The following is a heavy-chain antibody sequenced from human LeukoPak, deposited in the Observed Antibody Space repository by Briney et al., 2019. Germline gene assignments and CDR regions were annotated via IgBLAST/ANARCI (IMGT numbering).Heavy chain of an antibody. J-gene: IGHJ4*02. CDR2: IYPADSDT. CDR3: ARRVGNSAIDY. Sequence: GESLKISCQASGSSFISYWIGWVRQMPGQGLEWMGIIYPADSDTRYSPSFQGQVTISADKSISTAYLQWSSLKASDTAMYYCARRVGNSAIDYWGQGTLVTVSS. D-gene: IGHD4-23*01. V-gene: IGHV5-51*01. CDR1: GSSFISYW.